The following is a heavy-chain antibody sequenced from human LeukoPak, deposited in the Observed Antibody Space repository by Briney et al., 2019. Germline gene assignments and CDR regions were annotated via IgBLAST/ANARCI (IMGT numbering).Heavy chain of an antibody. CDR2: INSDGSST. CDR3: ARDQFPYSGYDFHDHYGMDV. V-gene: IGHV3-74*01. CDR1: GFTFSTYL. Sequence: GGSLRLSCAASGFTFSTYLMHWVRHAPRKGLVWVSRINSDGSSTTYADSVKGRFTISRDNAKNTLSLQMNSLRADDTAVYYCARDQFPYSGYDFHDHYGMDVWGQGTTVTVSS. J-gene: IGHJ6*02. D-gene: IGHD5-12*01.